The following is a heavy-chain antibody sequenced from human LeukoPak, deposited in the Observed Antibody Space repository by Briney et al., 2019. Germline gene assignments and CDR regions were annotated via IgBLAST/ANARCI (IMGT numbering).Heavy chain of an antibody. CDR1: GGSISSYY. Sequence: SETLSLTCTVSGGSISSYYWSWIRQPAGKGLEWIGRIYTSGSTNYNLSLKSRVTMSVDTSKNQFSLKLSSVTAADTAVYYCAKGNGYSYGRYYFDYWGQGTLVTVSS. CDR3: AKGNGYSYGRYYFDY. J-gene: IGHJ4*02. CDR2: IYTSGST. D-gene: IGHD5-18*01. V-gene: IGHV4-4*07.